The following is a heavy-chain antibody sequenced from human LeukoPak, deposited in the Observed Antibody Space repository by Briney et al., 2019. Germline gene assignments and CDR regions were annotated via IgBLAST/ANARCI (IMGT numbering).Heavy chain of an antibody. J-gene: IGHJ6*04. V-gene: IGHV4-34*01. CDR1: GGSFSGYY. CDR2: INHSGST. Sequence: PSETLSLTCAVYGGSFSGYYWSWIRQRPGKGLEWIGGINHSGSTNYNPSLTSRVTISVDTSKNQFSLKLRSVTAADTAVYYCARAIVVVPAAMVYYYYGMDIWGKGTTVTVSS. CDR3: ARAIVVVPAAMVYYYYGMDI. D-gene: IGHD2-2*01.